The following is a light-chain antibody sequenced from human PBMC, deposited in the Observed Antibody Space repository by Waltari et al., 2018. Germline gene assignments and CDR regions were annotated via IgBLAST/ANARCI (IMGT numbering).Light chain of an antibody. Sequence: IVLTQSPGTLSVSPGERVTLSCRASQSVGNKYLAWFQQKPAQAPRLLIYGASNRAIGVPDRFTGSGSGTDFSLIISRLEPEDFAVYYCQQYGNSPAITFGQGTRLEIK. J-gene: IGKJ5*01. CDR2: GAS. V-gene: IGKV3-20*01. CDR1: QSVGNKY. CDR3: QQYGNSPAIT.